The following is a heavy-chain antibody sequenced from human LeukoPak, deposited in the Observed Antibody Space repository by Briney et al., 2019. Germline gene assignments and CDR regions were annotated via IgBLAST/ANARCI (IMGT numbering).Heavy chain of an antibody. CDR2: INHSGST. Sequence: PSETLSLTCAVYGGSFSGYYWSWIRQPPGKGLEWIGEINHSGSTNYNPSLKSRVTISVDTSKNQFSLKLSSVTAVDTAVYYCARILGRRSGWYLGRSYYYYYYGMDVWGQGTTVTVSS. J-gene: IGHJ6*02. CDR1: GGSFSGYY. V-gene: IGHV4-34*01. CDR3: ARILGRRSGWYLGRSYYYYYYGMDV. D-gene: IGHD6-19*01.